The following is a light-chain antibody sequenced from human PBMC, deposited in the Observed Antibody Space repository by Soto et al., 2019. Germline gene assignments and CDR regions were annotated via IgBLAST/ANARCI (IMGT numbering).Light chain of an antibody. CDR3: QKRHMWPIK. J-gene: IGKJ5*01. Sequence: EVLLTQSPVTLSLSPVERATLSCRAIQSFRGLLAWYQQKPGQAPRLLIYDAYNRATGIPPRFSGSGSGTDFTLTISSLEPEDSAVYYCQKRHMWPIKFGQGTRLEIK. CDR2: DAY. V-gene: IGKV3-11*01. CDR1: QSFRGL.